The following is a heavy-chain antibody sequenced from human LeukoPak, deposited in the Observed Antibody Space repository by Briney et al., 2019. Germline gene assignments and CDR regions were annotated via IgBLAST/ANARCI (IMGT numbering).Heavy chain of an antibody. CDR2: IYYSGST. CDR3: ARDSKYYDSSGYYHGDAFDI. J-gene: IGHJ3*02. Sequence: SETLSLTRTVSGGSISSGGYYWSWIRQHPGKGLEWIGYIYYSGSTYYNPSLKSRVTISVDTSKNQFSLKLSSVTAADTAVYYCARDSKYYDSSGYYHGDAFDIWGQGTMVTVSS. D-gene: IGHD3-22*01. CDR1: GGSISSGGYY. V-gene: IGHV4-31*03.